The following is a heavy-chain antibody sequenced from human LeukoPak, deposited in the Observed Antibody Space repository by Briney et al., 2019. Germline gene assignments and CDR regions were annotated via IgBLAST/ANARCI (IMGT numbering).Heavy chain of an antibody. D-gene: IGHD3-22*01. J-gene: IGHJ4*02. CDR3: ARVGDYDSSGYIIDY. Sequence: SETLSLTCAVCGGSFSGYYWSWIRQPPGKGLEWIGEINHSGSTNYNPSLKSRVTISVDTSKNQFSLKLSSVTAADTAVYYCARVGDYDSSGYIIDYWGQGTLVTVSS. CDR2: INHSGST. V-gene: IGHV4-34*01. CDR1: GGSFSGYY.